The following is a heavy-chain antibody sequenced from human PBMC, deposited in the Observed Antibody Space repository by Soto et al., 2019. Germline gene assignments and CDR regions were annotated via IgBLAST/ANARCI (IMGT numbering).Heavy chain of an antibody. D-gene: IGHD6-13*01. V-gene: IGHV3-30-3*01. Sequence: GGSLRLSCAASGFTFSSYAMHWVRQAPCKGLEWVAVISYDGSNKYYADSVKGRFTISRDNSKNTLYLQMNSLRAEDTAVYYCARRGYGSRWPNVYMDVWGKGTTVTVSS. CDR2: ISYDGSNK. CDR1: GFTFSSYA. CDR3: ARRGYGSRWPNVYMDV. J-gene: IGHJ6*03.